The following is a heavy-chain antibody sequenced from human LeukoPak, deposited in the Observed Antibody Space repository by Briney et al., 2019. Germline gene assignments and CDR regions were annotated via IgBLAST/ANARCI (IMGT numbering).Heavy chain of an antibody. CDR2: INSDGINT. V-gene: IGHV3-74*01. Sequence: GGSLRLSCAASGFTFSNYWMHWVRQAAGRGLVWVSRINSDGINTSYADSVKGRFTISRDNAKNTLNLQMNSLRAEDTAVYYCARDLGQYYDTSDNWFDPWGQGTLVTVSS. CDR1: GFTFSNYW. D-gene: IGHD3-22*01. CDR3: ARDLGQYYDTSDNWFDP. J-gene: IGHJ5*02.